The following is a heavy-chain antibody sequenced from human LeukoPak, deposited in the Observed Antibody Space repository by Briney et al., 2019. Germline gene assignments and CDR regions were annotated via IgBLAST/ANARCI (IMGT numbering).Heavy chain of an antibody. Sequence: GASVKVSCKASGYTFTSYGISWVRQAPGQGLEWMGWISAYNGNTNYAQKLQGRVTMTTDTSTSTAYMELRSLRSDDTAVYYCARDRYIVATRIYYYYYMDVWGKGTTVTVSS. CDR2: ISAYNGNT. CDR3: ARDRYIVATRIYYYYYMDV. V-gene: IGHV1-18*01. J-gene: IGHJ6*03. CDR1: GYTFTSYG. D-gene: IGHD5-12*01.